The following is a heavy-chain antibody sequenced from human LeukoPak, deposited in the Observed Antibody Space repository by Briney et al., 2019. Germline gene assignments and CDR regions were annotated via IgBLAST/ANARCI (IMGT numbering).Heavy chain of an antibody. D-gene: IGHD6-19*01. J-gene: IGHJ4*02. CDR1: GGSISSYY. V-gene: IGHV4-59*01. CDR2: IYYSGST. CDR3: ARGVRSIAVAGRHFDY. Sequence: SSETLSLTCTVSGGSISSYYWSWIRQPPGKGLEWIGYIYYSGSTNYNPSLKSRVTISVDTSKNQFSLKLSSVTAADTAVYYCARGVRSIAVAGRHFDYWGQGTLVTVS.